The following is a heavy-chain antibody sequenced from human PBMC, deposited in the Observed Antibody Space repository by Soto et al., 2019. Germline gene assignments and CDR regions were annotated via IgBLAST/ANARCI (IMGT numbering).Heavy chain of an antibody. V-gene: IGHV3-21*01. CDR3: ARVAYYYGSGSYSNSGISFDY. J-gene: IGHJ4*02. D-gene: IGHD3-10*01. CDR2: ISSSSSYI. CDR1: GFTFSSYS. Sequence: PGGSLRLSCAAPGFTFSSYSMNWVRQAPGKGLEWVSSISSSSSYICYADSVKGRFTISRDNAKNSLYLQMNSLRAEDTAVYYFARVAYYYGSGSYSNSGISFDYWGQGTLVTVSS.